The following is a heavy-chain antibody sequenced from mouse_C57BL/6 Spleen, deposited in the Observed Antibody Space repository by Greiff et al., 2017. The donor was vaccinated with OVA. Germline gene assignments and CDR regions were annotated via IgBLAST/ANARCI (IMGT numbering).Heavy chain of an antibody. J-gene: IGHJ3*01. CDR1: GFNIKNTY. V-gene: IGHV14-3*01. D-gene: IGHD3-2*02. CDR3: ARSLDSSGYPFAY. Sequence: EVKLVESVAELVRPGASVKLSCTASGFNIKNTYMHWVKQRPEQGLEWIGRIDPANGNTKYAPKFQGKATITADTSSNTAYLQLSSLTSEDTAIYYCARSLDSSGYPFAYWGQGTLVTVSA. CDR2: IDPANGNT.